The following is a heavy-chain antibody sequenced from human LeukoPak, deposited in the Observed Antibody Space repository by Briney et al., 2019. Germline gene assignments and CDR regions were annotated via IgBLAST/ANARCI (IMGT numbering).Heavy chain of an antibody. Sequence: GGSLRLSCAASGFTFSSYAMSWVRQAPGKGLEGVSAISGSGGSTYYADSVKGRFTISRDNSKNTLYLQMTSLRAEDTAVYYCAKTYELELPSYYYYYYMDVWGKGTTVTVSS. V-gene: IGHV3-23*01. CDR3: AKTYELELPSYYYYYYMDV. J-gene: IGHJ6*03. D-gene: IGHD1-7*01. CDR2: ISGSGGST. CDR1: GFTFSSYA.